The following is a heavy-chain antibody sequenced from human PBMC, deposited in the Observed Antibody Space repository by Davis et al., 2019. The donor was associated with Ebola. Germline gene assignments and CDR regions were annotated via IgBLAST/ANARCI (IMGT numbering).Heavy chain of an antibody. J-gene: IGHJ4*02. D-gene: IGHD6-6*01. Sequence: GESLKISCAASGFTFSSYAMSWVRQAPGKGLEWVSAISGSGGSTYYADSVKGRFTISRDNSKNTLYLQMNSLRAEDTAVYYCARDPRSISSRGVFDYWGQGTLVTVSS. CDR3: ARDPRSISSRGVFDY. V-gene: IGHV3-23*01. CDR1: GFTFSSYA. CDR2: ISGSGGST.